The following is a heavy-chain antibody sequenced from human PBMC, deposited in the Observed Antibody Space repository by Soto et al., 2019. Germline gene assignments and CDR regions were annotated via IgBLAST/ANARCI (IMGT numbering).Heavy chain of an antibody. D-gene: IGHD3-22*01. V-gene: IGHV3-23*01. CDR3: AKDLLASYYDSSGYSYYFDY. CDR1: GFTFSSYA. CDR2: ISGSGGST. Sequence: GGSLRLSCAASGFTFSSYAMSWVRQAPGKGLEWVSAISGSGGSTYYADSVKGRFTISRDNSKNTLYLQMNSLRADDTAVYYCAKDLLASYYDSSGYSYYFDYWGQGTLVTVSS. J-gene: IGHJ4*02.